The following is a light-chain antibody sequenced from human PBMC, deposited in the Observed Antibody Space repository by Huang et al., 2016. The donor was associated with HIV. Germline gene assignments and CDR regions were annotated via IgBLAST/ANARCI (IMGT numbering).Light chain of an antibody. CDR2: KVS. J-gene: IGKJ1*01. V-gene: IGKV2-30*01. Sequence: DVVMTQSPLSLPVTLGQPASISCRSSQSLVNSDGNTYLNWFQQRPGQSPRRLISKVSNRDSGVPDRFSGSGSGTDFTLKISRVEAEDVGVYYCMQGTHRPPGTFGQGTKVEIK. CDR3: MQGTHRPPGT. CDR1: QSLVNSDGNTY.